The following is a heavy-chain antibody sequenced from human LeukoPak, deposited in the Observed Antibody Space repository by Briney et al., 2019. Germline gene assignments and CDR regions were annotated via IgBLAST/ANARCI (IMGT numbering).Heavy chain of an antibody. CDR3: TKGVSSSWRTSFDF. J-gene: IGHJ4*02. V-gene: IGHV3-23*01. CDR1: GFTFSTYV. D-gene: IGHD6-13*01. Sequence: GGSLRLSCAASGFTFSTYVMSWVRQAPGKGLEWVSTVSVSGSSTYYADSVKGRFTISRDNSKNSVSLQMNSLRAEDTAVYYCTKGVSSSWRTSFDFWGQGTLVTVPS. CDR2: VSVSGSST.